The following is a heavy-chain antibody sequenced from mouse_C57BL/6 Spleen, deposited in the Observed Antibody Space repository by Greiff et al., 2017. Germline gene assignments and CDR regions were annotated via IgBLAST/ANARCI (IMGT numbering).Heavy chain of an antibody. Sequence: QVQLQQSDAELVKPGASVKISCTVSGYTFTDHTIHWMKQRPEQGLEWIGYIYPRDGSTKYNEKFKGKATLTADKSSSPAYMQLNSLTSEDSAVYFCARRGGTVVPDWYFDVWGTGTTVTVSS. V-gene: IGHV1-78*01. CDR1: GYTFTDHT. D-gene: IGHD1-1*01. CDR2: IYPRDGST. CDR3: ARRGGTVVPDWYFDV. J-gene: IGHJ1*03.